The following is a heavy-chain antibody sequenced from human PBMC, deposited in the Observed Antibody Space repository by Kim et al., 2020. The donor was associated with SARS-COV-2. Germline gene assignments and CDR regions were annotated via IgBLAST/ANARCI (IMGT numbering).Heavy chain of an antibody. CDR3: APIAVATRFGY. D-gene: IGHD6-19*01. CDR2: ISSSSSYI. Sequence: GGSLRLSCAASGFTFSSYSMNLVRQAPGKGLEWVSSISSSSSYIYYADSVKGRFTISRDNAKNSLYLQMNSLRAEDTAVYYCAPIAVATRFGYWGQGTLVTVSS. J-gene: IGHJ4*02. CDR1: GFTFSSYS. V-gene: IGHV3-21*01.